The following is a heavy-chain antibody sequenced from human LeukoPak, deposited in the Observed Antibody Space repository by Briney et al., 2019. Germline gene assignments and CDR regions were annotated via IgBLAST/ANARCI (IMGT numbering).Heavy chain of an antibody. CDR3: ASTTYDYDTSGHYFLDY. D-gene: IGHD3-22*01. V-gene: IGHV4-4*07. CDR2: IYTSGTT. CDR1: GGPINSYY. Sequence: SETLSLACTVSGGPINSYYWSWIRQPAGKGLEWIGRIYTSGTTNYNPCFKSRVTMSVDTSKNHFSLQLRYVTAADTAVYYCASTTYDYDTSGHYFLDYWGQGSLVTVSS. J-gene: IGHJ4*02.